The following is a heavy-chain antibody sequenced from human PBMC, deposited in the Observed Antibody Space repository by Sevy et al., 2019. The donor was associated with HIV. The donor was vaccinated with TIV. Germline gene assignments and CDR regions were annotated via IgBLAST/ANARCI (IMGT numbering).Heavy chain of an antibody. CDR1: GFTFSSYA. Sequence: GGSLRLSCSASGFTFSSYAMHWVRQAPGKGLEYVSAISSNGGSTYYADSVKGRFTIARDNSKNTLFLQMSRLRAEDMAVYYCVKDFPGVYYYDSGSIRSTQPGYYYYYGMDVWGQGTTVTVSS. CDR3: VKDFPGVYYYDSGSIRSTQPGYYYYYGMDV. CDR2: ISSNGGST. J-gene: IGHJ6*02. D-gene: IGHD3-22*01. V-gene: IGHV3-64D*06.